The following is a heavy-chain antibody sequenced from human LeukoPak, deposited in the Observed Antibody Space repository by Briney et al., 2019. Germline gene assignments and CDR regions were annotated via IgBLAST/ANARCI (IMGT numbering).Heavy chain of an antibody. V-gene: IGHV1-69*01. CDR1: GGTFSSYA. CDR2: IIPIFGTA. CDR3: ASYDSSGYYYFDY. J-gene: IGHJ4*02. D-gene: IGHD3-22*01. Sequence: SVKVSCKASGGTFSSYAISWVRQAPGQGLEWMGGIIPIFGTANYAQKFQGRVTITADESTSTAYMELSSLRSEDTAVYYCASYDSSGYYYFDYWGQGTLVTVSS.